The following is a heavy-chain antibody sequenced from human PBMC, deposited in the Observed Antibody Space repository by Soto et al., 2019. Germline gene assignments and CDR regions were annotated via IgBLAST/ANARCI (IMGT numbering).Heavy chain of an antibody. CDR2: INSDGSR. D-gene: IGHD3-10*01. Sequence: GGSLRLSCAASGFNFISYWMHWVRKAPGKGLVWVSRINSDGSRYYADSVKGRFTISRDNSKNTLYLQMNSLRVEDTAVYYCARDRVTMVRGIISQYYFDYWGQGTLVTVPQ. J-gene: IGHJ4*02. CDR3: ARDRVTMVRGIISQYYFDY. CDR1: GFNFISYW. V-gene: IGHV3-66*01.